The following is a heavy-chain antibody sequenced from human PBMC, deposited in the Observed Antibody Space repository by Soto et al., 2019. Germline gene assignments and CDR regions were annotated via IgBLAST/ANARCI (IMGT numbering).Heavy chain of an antibody. D-gene: IGHD3-9*01. CDR2: ISAYNGNT. Sequence: ASVKVSCKASGYTFTSYVISWVRQSPGQGLEWMGWISAYNGNTSYAQKLQGRVTMTTDTSTSTAYMELRSLRSDDTAVYYCARNPPYYDILTGHALDVWGKGTTVTVSS. V-gene: IGHV1-18*01. CDR1: GYTFTSYV. J-gene: IGHJ6*04. CDR3: ARNPPYYDILTGHALDV.